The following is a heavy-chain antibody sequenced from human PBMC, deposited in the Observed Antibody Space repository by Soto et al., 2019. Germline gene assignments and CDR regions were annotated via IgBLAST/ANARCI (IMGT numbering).Heavy chain of an antibody. V-gene: IGHV3-23*01. CDR2: ISAFSDSI. CDR3: AKKRRSGGDNWYFDS. Sequence: EVQLSESGGGLVQPGGSLRLSCAASGFIFSSYSMYWVRQAPGKGPEGVAGISAFSDSILYADSVEGRFTISRDNSKNTLYLQLNSLRADDTAVYFCAKKRRSGGDNWYFDSWGQGTLVTVSS. CDR1: GFIFSSYS. D-gene: IGHD2-21*02. J-gene: IGHJ4*02.